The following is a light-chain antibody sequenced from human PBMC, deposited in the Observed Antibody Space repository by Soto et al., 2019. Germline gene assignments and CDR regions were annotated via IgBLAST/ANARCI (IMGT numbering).Light chain of an antibody. CDR3: QQYKSYSPLT. J-gene: IGKJ4*01. CDR1: QSINRW. V-gene: IGKV1-5*03. Sequence: DIQMTQSPSTLSASVGDRITITFRASQSINRWLAWYQQKPGKAPKVLISKASTLESGVPSRFSGSGSGTEFTLTISSLQPDDFATYYCQQYKSYSPLTFGGGTKVDIK. CDR2: KAS.